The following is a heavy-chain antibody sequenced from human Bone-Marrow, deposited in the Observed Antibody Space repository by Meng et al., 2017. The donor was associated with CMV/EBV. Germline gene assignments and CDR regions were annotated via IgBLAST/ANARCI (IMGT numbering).Heavy chain of an antibody. J-gene: IGHJ4*02. V-gene: IGHV1-46*01. CDR3: ARDRKQLVPDFDY. CDR1: GYTFTSYY. D-gene: IGHD6-6*01. CDR2: INPSGGST. Sequence: ASVKVSCKASGYTFTSYYMHWVRQAPGQGLEWMGIINPSGGSTNYAQKLQGRVTMTTDTSTSTAYMELRSLRSDDTAVYYCARDRKQLVPDFDYWGQGTLVTVSS.